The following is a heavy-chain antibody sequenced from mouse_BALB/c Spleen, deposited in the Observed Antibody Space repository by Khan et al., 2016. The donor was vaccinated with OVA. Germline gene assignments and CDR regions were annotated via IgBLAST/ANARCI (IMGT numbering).Heavy chain of an antibody. V-gene: IGHV5-6*01. J-gene: IGHJ4*01. D-gene: IGHD2-9*01. CDR3: TRAYYGNDYYAMDN. Sequence: EVELVESGGDLVKPGGSLKLSCAASGFNFSSYGMSWVRQTPDKRLEWVASISRGGGYTYYADSVKGRFTISRDNAKNTLYRQMSSLKSEDTAMFYCTRAYYGNDYYAMDNWGQGTSVTVSS. CDR1: GFNFSSYG. CDR2: ISRGGGYT.